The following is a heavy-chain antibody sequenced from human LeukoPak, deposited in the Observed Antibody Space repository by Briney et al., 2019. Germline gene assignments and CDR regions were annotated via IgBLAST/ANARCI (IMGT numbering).Heavy chain of an antibody. CDR2: ISRRDDYT. CDR1: GFTFSSYA. Sequence: GGSLRLSCAASGFTFSSYAMSWVRQPPGKGLEWASVISRRDDYTYYADSVKGRFTISRDNSKNTLYLQMNSLRAEDTAVYYCANDYRSGSFHDFWGQGTLVTVSS. CDR3: ANDYRSGSFHDF. V-gene: IGHV3-23*01. J-gene: IGHJ4*02. D-gene: IGHD3-10*01.